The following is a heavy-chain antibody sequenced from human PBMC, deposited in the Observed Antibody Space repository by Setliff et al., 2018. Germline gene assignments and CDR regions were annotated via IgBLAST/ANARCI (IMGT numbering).Heavy chain of an antibody. CDR1: GYSFTNYD. Sequence: GASVKVSCKASGYSFTNYDINWVRQATGQGLEWMGWINPNSGNTDYAQKFQGRVTITRDTSASTAYMELSSLRSEDTAVYYCARDPTLYSAFPGYGMDVWGQGTTVTVSS. CDR2: INPNSGNT. D-gene: IGHD5-12*01. CDR3: ARDPTLYSAFPGYGMDV. J-gene: IGHJ6*02. V-gene: IGHV1-8*03.